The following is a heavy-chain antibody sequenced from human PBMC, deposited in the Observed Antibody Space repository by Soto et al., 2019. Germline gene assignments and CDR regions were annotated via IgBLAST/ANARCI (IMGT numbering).Heavy chain of an antibody. CDR3: AASLGDPFDY. V-gene: IGHV3-30*03. J-gene: IGHJ4*02. CDR1: GFTFSSYG. Sequence: LRLSCAASGFTFSSYGMHWVRQAPGKGLEWVAVISYDGSNKYYADSVKGRFTISRDNSKNTLYLQMNSLRAEDTAVYYCAASLGDPFDYWGQGTLVTVSS. CDR2: ISYDGSNK. D-gene: IGHD1-26*01.